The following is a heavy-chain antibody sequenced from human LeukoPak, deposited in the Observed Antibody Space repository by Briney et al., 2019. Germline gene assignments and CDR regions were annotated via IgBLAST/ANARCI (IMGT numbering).Heavy chain of an antibody. Sequence: KSSQTLSLTCTVSGGSISSGTDYWSWNRQPAGKGLEWIGRIYTSGSTNYNPSLKSRVTISVDTSKNQFSLKLSSVTAADTAVYYCARETVTTPFDYWGQGTLVIVSS. D-gene: IGHD4-17*01. CDR1: GGSISSGTDY. CDR3: ARETVTTPFDY. CDR2: IYTSGST. V-gene: IGHV4-61*02. J-gene: IGHJ4*02.